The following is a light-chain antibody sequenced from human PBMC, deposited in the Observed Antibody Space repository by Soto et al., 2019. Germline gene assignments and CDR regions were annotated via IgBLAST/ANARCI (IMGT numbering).Light chain of an antibody. Sequence: DIQMTQSPSTLSASVGDRVTITCRASQNINSWLAWYQQKPGKAPKLLIYKASSLESGVPSRFSGSGSGTEFTLTISRLEPDDFATYYCQQYNSWWTFGQGTKVEIK. V-gene: IGKV1-5*03. J-gene: IGKJ1*01. CDR2: KAS. CDR3: QQYNSWWT. CDR1: QNINSW.